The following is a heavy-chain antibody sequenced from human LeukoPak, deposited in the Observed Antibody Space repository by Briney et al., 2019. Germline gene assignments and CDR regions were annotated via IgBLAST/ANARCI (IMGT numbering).Heavy chain of an antibody. D-gene: IGHD3-9*01. J-gene: IGHJ4*02. CDR1: GYTFTGYY. V-gene: IGHV1-2*02. CDR3: ARDGYFDWLSIYYFDY. CDR2: INPNSGGT. Sequence: ASVKVSCKASGYTFTGYYMHWVRQAPGQGLEWMGWINPNSGGTNYAQKFQGRVTMTRDTSIITAYMELSRLRSDDTAVYYCARDGYFDWLSIYYFDYWGQGTLVTVSS.